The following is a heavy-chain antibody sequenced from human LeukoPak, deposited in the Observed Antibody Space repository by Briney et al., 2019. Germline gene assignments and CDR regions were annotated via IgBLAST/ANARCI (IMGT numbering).Heavy chain of an antibody. D-gene: IGHD3-9*01. J-gene: IGHJ5*02. CDR3: AKGGNDILTGVDP. CDR2: IGGSGGRT. V-gene: IGHV3-23*01. Sequence: GGSLRLSCAASGFTFSNYAMNWVRQAPGKGLEWVSGIGGSGGRTHYANSVKGRFTISRDNSKNMLYLQMNSLRAEDTAVYYCAKGGNDILTGVDPWGQGTLVTVSS. CDR1: GFTFSNYA.